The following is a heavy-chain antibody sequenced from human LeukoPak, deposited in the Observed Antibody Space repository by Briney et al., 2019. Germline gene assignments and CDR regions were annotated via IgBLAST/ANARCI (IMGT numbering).Heavy chain of an antibody. Sequence: GESLKISCKCSRFGFTSYWVGWVRQMPGKGLEWMGMIDPSDSYTNYSPSFQGHVTISADKSISTAYLQWSSLKASDTAMYYCATISEYSSSWSGDYWGQGTLVTVSS. CDR1: RFGFTSYW. CDR3: ATISEYSSSWSGDY. J-gene: IGHJ4*02. CDR2: IDPSDSYT. D-gene: IGHD6-13*01. V-gene: IGHV5-10-1*01.